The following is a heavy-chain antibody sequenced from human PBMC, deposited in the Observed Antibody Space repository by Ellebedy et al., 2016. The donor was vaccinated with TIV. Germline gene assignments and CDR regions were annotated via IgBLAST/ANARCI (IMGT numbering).Heavy chain of an antibody. Sequence: GGSLRLSCAASGFTFSSYGMHWVRQAPGKGLEWVAVMWFDGSNKYYADSVKGRFTISRDNSKETLYLQMNSLRAEDTAVYYCARYGYVWGSYRSDYFYYYGMDVWGQGTTVTVSS. CDR1: GFTFSSYG. D-gene: IGHD3-16*02. CDR3: ARYGYVWGSYRSDYFYYYGMDV. CDR2: MWFDGSNK. J-gene: IGHJ6*02. V-gene: IGHV3-33*01.